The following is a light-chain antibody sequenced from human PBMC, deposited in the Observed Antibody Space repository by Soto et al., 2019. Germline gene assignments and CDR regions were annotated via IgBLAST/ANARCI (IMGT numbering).Light chain of an antibody. CDR2: GAS. CDR1: QSVSSSY. CDR3: QQYGSSPPIT. Sequence: EIVLTQSPGTLSLSPGERATLSCRASQSVSSSYLAWYQQKPGQAPRLLIDGASSRATGIPDRFSGSGSGTDFTLTISRLGPEDFAVYYCQQYGSSPPITFGQGTRLEMK. V-gene: IGKV3-20*01. J-gene: IGKJ5*01.